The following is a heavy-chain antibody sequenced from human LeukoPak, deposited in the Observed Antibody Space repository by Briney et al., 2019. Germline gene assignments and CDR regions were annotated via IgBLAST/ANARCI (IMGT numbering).Heavy chain of an antibody. J-gene: IGHJ4*02. Sequence: GGSLRLSCAASGFTFSSYWMSWVRQAPGKGLEWVANIKQDGSEKYYVDSVKGRFTISRDNAKNSLYLQMSSLRAEDTAVYYCARDAIAAANDYYFDYWGQGTLVTVSS. CDR2: IKQDGSEK. CDR3: ARDAIAAANDYYFDY. D-gene: IGHD6-13*01. V-gene: IGHV3-7*05. CDR1: GFTFSSYW.